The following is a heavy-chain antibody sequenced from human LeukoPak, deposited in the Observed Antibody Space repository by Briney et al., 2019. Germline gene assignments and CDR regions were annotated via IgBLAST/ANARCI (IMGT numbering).Heavy chain of an antibody. D-gene: IGHD7-27*01. Sequence: GGSLRLSCVASGFTFSSYWMTWVRQAPGKGLEWVANIKEGGGERHYVDSVKGRFTISRDNAKNSLYLQMNSLRVEDTAVYYCARDNWGFWGKGTTVTVSS. CDR3: ARDNWGF. J-gene: IGHJ6*04. V-gene: IGHV3-7*01. CDR2: IKEGGGER. CDR1: GFTFSSYW.